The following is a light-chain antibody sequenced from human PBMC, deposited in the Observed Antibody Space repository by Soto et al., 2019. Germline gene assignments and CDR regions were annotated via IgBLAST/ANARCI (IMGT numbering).Light chain of an antibody. CDR3: QQRNDGLT. CDR2: DAS. J-gene: IGKJ4*01. V-gene: IGKV3-11*01. Sequence: TQSPSSVSASVGDRVTITCRASQGISSHLAWYQQRPGQVVRLLIYDASHRATGIPVRFSGSGSGTDFTLTINNLEPEDFAVYYCQQRNDGLTFGGGTKVEIK. CDR1: QGISSH.